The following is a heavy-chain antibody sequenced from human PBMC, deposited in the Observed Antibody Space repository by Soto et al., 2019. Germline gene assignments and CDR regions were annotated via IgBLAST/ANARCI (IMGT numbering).Heavy chain of an antibody. V-gene: IGHV1-69*13. CDR2: IIPIFGTA. J-gene: IGHJ4*02. Sequence: ASVKVSCKASGGTFSSYAISWVRQAPGQGLEWMGGIIPIFGTANYAQKFQGRVTITADESTSTAYMELSSLRSEDTAVYYCARAYTTRTYSSGPGYWGQGTLVTVSS. CDR1: GGTFSSYA. CDR3: ARAYTTRTYSSGPGY. D-gene: IGHD6-19*01.